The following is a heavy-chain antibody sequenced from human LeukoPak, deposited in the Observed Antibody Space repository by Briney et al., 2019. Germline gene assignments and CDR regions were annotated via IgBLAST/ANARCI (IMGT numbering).Heavy chain of an antibody. CDR1: GGSISSYY. D-gene: IGHD1-7*01. CDR2: IYYSGST. CDR3: ARVEGFNWNYVFDP. V-gene: IGHV4-59*01. J-gene: IGHJ5*02. Sequence: RPSETLSLTCTVSGGSISSYYWSWIRQPPGKGLEWIGYIYYSGSTNYNPSLKSRATISVDTSKNQFSLKLSSVTAADTAVYYCARVEGFNWNYVFDPWGQGTLVTVSS.